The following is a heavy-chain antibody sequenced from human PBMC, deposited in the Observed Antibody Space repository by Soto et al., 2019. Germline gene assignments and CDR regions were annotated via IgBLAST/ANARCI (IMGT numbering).Heavy chain of an antibody. Sequence: SVELCCKESGGTLGSSTSSWVRQANGQGLEWMGRIIPILGIANYAQKFQGRVTITADKSTSTAYMELSSLRSDDTAVYFCARDDCITTTCYVSFWGQGTLVTVSS. J-gene: IGHJ4*02. D-gene: IGHD2-2*01. V-gene: IGHV1-69*04. CDR2: IIPILGIA. CDR1: GGTLGSST. CDR3: ARDDCITTTCYVSF.